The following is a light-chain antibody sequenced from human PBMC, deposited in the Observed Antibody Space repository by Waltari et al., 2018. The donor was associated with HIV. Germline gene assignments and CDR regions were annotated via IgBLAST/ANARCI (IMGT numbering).Light chain of an antibody. CDR1: QSVSSL. Sequence: EMVMTQSPVTLSVSPGERATLSCRASQSVSSLLAWYQQKPGQAPRLLIYGASTRATGIPARFSGSGSGTEFTLTISSLQSEDFAVYYCQQYNNWPRTFGQGTKLEIK. CDR2: GAS. CDR3: QQYNNWPRT. J-gene: IGKJ2*01. V-gene: IGKV3-15*01.